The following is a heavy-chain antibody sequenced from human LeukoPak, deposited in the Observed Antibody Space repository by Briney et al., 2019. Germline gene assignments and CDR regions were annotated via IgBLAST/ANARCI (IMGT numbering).Heavy chain of an antibody. V-gene: IGHV3-23*01. CDR3: ARVHRSGWYYFDY. D-gene: IGHD6-19*01. CDR2: ISGSGGST. J-gene: IGHJ4*02. Sequence: PGGSLRLSCAASGFTFSSYAMSWVRQAPGKGLEWVSAISGSGGSTYYADSVKGRFTISRDNSKNTLYLQMNSLRAEDTAVYYCARVHRSGWYYFDYWGQGTLVTDSS. CDR1: GFTFSSYA.